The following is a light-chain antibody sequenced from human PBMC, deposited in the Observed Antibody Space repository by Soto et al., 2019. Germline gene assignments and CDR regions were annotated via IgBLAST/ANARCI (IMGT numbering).Light chain of an antibody. J-gene: IGLJ2*01. CDR2: LEGSGSY. CDR3: ETWDSKGV. V-gene: IGLV4-60*03. Sequence: QPVLTQSSSASASLGSSVKLTCTLSSGHSSYIIAWHQQQPGKAPRYLMKLEGSGSYNKGSGVPDRFSGSSSGADCYLTISNLQSEDEADYYCETWDSKGVFGGGTKLTVL. CDR1: SGHSSYI.